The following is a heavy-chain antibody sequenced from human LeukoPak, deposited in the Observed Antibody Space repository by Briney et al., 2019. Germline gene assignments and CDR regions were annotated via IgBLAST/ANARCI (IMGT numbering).Heavy chain of an antibody. J-gene: IGHJ4*02. Sequence: PGGSLRLSCAASGFTFSSYEMNWVRQAPGKGLEWVSYISSSGSTIYYADSVKGRFTISRDNAKNTLYLQMNSLRAEDTAVYYCARDRVGAVDYWGQGTLVTVSS. V-gene: IGHV3-48*03. CDR1: GFTFSSYE. CDR2: ISSSGSTI. D-gene: IGHD1-26*01. CDR3: ARDRVGAVDY.